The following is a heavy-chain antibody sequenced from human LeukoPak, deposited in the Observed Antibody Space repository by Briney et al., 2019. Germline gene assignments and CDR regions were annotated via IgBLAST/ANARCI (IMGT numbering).Heavy chain of an antibody. CDR3: TTHPGYESY. Sequence: PGGPLRLPCATSGFTFNLAWMSWLRQAPGKGLEWVGHIKRSTQGTTTDYAAGVKDRLTISRDDSKNTLYLQMNSLEIEDTGVYYCTTHPGYESYWGQGTLVTVSS. D-gene: IGHD2-15*01. J-gene: IGHJ4*02. V-gene: IGHV3-15*01. CDR2: IKRSTQGTTT. CDR1: GFTFNLAW.